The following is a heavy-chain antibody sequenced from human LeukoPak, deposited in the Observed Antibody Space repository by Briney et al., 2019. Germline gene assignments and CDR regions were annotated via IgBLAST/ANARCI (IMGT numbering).Heavy chain of an antibody. J-gene: IGHJ4*02. V-gene: IGHV3-33*01. Sequence: GGSLRLSCAASGFTFSSYGMHWVRQAPGKGLEWVAVIWYDGSNKYYADSEKGRFTISRDNSKNTLYLQMNSLRAEDTAVYYCARELIAVAFDYWGQGTLVTVSS. CDR1: GFTFSSYG. CDR3: ARELIAVAFDY. CDR2: IWYDGSNK. D-gene: IGHD6-19*01.